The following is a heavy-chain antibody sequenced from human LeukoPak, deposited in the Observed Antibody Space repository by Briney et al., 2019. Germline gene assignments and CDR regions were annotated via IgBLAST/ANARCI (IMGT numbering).Heavy chain of an antibody. V-gene: IGHV4-30-4*01. CDR2: IYYSGST. CDR1: GGSISSGDYY. Sequence: SQTLSLTCTVSGGSISSGDYYWSWIRQPPGKGLEWIGYIYYSGSTYYNPSLKSRVTISVDTSKNQFSLKLSSVTAADTAVYYCAREGKNYYYGMDVWGQGTTVTVSS. J-gene: IGHJ6*02. CDR3: AREGKNYYYGMDV.